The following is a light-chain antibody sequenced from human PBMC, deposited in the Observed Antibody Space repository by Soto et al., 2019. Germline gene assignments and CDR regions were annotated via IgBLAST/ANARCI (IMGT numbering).Light chain of an antibody. CDR2: GAS. CDR1: QRVSSS. Sequence: EIVMTQSPATLSVSPGERATLSCRASQRVSSSLAWYQQKPGQAPRLLIYGASTRATGIPARFSGSGSGTEFTLTISSLQSEDFAVYYCQQYNNWLPLTFGGGTKVEI. CDR3: QQYNNWLPLT. V-gene: IGKV3-15*01. J-gene: IGKJ4*01.